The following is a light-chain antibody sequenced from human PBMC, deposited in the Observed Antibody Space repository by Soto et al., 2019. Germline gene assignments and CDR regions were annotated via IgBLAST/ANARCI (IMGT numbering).Light chain of an antibody. Sequence: QSALTQPASVSGSPGQSITISCTGTSSDVGGYNYVSWYQQQSGKAPKLMIHEVSNRPSGVSNRFSGSKSGNTASLTISGLQAEDEADYYCSSYTSSSTLEVFGTGTKVTVL. J-gene: IGLJ1*01. CDR2: EVS. CDR3: SSYTSSSTLEV. V-gene: IGLV2-14*01. CDR1: SSDVGGYNY.